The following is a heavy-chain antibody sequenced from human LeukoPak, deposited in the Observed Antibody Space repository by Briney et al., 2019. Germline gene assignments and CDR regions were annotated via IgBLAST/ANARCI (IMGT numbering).Heavy chain of an antibody. CDR1: GYTFTSYG. Sequence: WASVKVSCKASGYTFTSYGISWVRQAPGQGLEWMGWISAYNGNTNYAQKLQGRVTMTTDTSTSTAYMELRSLRSDDTAVYYCARDYGMDIVVVPAAISVTRFDYWGQGTLVTVSS. J-gene: IGHJ4*02. V-gene: IGHV1-18*01. D-gene: IGHD2-2*03. CDR2: ISAYNGNT. CDR3: ARDYGMDIVVVPAAISVTRFDY.